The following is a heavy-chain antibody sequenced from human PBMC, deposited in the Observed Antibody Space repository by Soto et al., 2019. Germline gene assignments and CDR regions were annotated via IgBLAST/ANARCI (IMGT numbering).Heavy chain of an antibody. J-gene: IGHJ6*02. Sequence: PGGSLRLSCTASGFTFGDYAMSWFRQAPGKGLEWVGFIRSKAYGGTTEYAASVKGRFTISRDDSKSIAYLQMNSLKTEDTAVYYCTRGLDTAMVLYYYYGMDVWGQGTTVTVSS. V-gene: IGHV3-49*03. CDR2: IRSKAYGGTT. CDR3: TRGLDTAMVLYYYYGMDV. D-gene: IGHD5-18*01. CDR1: GFTFGDYA.